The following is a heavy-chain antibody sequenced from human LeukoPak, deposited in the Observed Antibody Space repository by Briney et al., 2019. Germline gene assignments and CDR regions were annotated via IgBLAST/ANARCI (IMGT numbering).Heavy chain of an antibody. D-gene: IGHD1-26*01. CDR1: GFTFTDYY. Sequence: PGGSLRLSCAASGFTFTDYYMTWIRQAPGKGLEWVSYISSSGSTVYYADSVKGRFTISRDNSMNTLYLQMNTLRAEDTAVYYCANTIVMDVWGKGTTVTVSS. CDR3: ANTIVMDV. V-gene: IGHV3-11*01. J-gene: IGHJ6*03. CDR2: ISSSGSTV.